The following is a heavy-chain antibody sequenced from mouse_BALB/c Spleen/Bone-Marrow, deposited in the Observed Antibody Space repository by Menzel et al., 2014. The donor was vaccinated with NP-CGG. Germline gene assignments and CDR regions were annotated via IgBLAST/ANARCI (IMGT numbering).Heavy chain of an antibody. Sequence: EQRVESGAELVRPGTSVKVSCKASGYAFTNYLIEWVKQRPGQGLEWIGVINPGSGGTNYNEKFKGKATLTADKSSSTAYMQLSSLTSDDSAVYFCARGDYRYDGFAYWGQGTLVTVSA. CDR1: GYAFTNYL. CDR3: ARGDYRYDGFAY. CDR2: INPGSGGT. J-gene: IGHJ3*01. D-gene: IGHD2-14*01. V-gene: IGHV1-54*01.